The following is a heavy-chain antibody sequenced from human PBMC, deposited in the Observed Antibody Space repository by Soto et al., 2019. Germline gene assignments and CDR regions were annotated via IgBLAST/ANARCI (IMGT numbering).Heavy chain of an antibody. D-gene: IGHD4-17*01. CDR3: TRTLRSTVTSLGY. Sequence: QVQLVQSGAEVKKPGASVTVSCKAPGYSFTAYYMHWVRQAPGQGLEWMGWINPNTGGTNYAQKFQGRVTLTSDTYISTAYMELNRLRSDDTAIYYCTRTLRSTVTSLGYWGQGTLVTVSS. CDR2: INPNTGGT. CDR1: GYSFTAYY. J-gene: IGHJ4*02. V-gene: IGHV1-2*02.